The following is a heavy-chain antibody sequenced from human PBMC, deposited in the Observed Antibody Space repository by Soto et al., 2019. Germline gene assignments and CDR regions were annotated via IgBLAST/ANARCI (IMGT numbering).Heavy chain of an antibody. V-gene: IGHV3-7*01. CDR2: IKQDGSEK. CDR1: GFTFSSYW. D-gene: IGHD6-19*01. J-gene: IGHJ3*02. CDR3: ARNYKPPISVAGNDAFDI. Sequence: ESGGGLVQPGGSLRLSCAASGFTFSSYWMSWVRQAPGKGLEWVANIKQDGSEKYYVDSVKGRFTISRDNAKNSLYLQINSLRAEDTAVYYCARNYKPPISVAGNDAFDIWGQGTMVTVSS.